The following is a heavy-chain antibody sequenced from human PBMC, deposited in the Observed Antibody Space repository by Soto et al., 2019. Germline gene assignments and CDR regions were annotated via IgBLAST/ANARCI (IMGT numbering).Heavy chain of an antibody. CDR3: AKSTAPLSSYYYGMDV. CDR2: ISYDGSNK. D-gene: IGHD5-18*01. CDR1: GFTFSSYG. V-gene: IGHV3-30*18. J-gene: IGHJ6*02. Sequence: GGSLRLSCAASGFTFSSYGMHWVRQAPGKGLEWVAVISYDGSNKYYADSVKGRFTIPRDNSKNTLYLQMNSLRAEDTAVYYCAKSTAPLSSYYYGMDVWGQGTTVTVSS.